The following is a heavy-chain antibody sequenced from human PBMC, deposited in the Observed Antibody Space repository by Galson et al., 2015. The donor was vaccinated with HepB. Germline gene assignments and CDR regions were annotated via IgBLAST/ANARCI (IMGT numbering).Heavy chain of an antibody. V-gene: IGHV4-59*08. CDR3: ARHSDSSGWFYWFDP. CDR1: GGSISSFY. J-gene: IGHJ5*02. D-gene: IGHD6-19*01. CDR2: IYYTGST. Sequence: ETLSLTCTVSGGSISSFYWSWIRQPPGKGLEWIGYIYYTGSTDYNPSLKSRVTISVDTSKNQFSLNLSSVTAADTAVYYCARHSDSSGWFYWFDPWGKGTLVTVSS.